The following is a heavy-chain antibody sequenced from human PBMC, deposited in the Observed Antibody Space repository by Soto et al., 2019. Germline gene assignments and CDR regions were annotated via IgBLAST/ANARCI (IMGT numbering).Heavy chain of an antibody. CDR1: GFTFSNYA. Sequence: EVQLLESGGGLVQPGGSLRLSCAASGFTFSNYAMSWVRQAPGKGLEWVSPISGSGENTYYADSVKGRFTISRDNSKNTLYLQMNNLRAEGTAVYYCAKTRGQSYYHAMDVWGQGTTVIVSS. J-gene: IGHJ6*02. CDR3: AKTRGQSYYHAMDV. CDR2: ISGSGENT. V-gene: IGHV3-23*01.